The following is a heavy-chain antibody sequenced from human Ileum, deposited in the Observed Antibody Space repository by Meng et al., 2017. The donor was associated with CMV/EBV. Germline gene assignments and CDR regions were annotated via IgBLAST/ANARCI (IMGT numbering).Heavy chain of an antibody. J-gene: IGHJ2*01. D-gene: IGHD7-27*01. Sequence: QVHAREAGPGLVKPPQPLSLTCTVSGDSINSGSHYWGWIRQPAGKGLEWIGRIHSSGMTNYNPSLKSRVTISVDTSKNQFSLNLSSMTAADTAVYYCATRRRDGGSGEGYFDLWGRGTLVTVSS. CDR3: ATRRRDGGSGEGYFDL. CDR1: GDSINSGSHY. CDR2: IHSSGMT. V-gene: IGHV4-61*02.